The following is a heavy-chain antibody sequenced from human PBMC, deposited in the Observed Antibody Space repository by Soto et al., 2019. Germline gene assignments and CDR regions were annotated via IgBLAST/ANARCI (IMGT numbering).Heavy chain of an antibody. CDR3: ASTVDTAMVPPQSHPGAYGMDV. CDR1: GFTFSSYS. Sequence: EVQLVESGGGLVKPGGSLRLSCAASGFTFSSYSMNWVRQAPGKGLEWVSSISSSSSYIYYADSVKGRFTISRDNAKNSLYLQMNSLRAEDTAVYYCASTVDTAMVPPQSHPGAYGMDVWGQGTTVTVSS. V-gene: IGHV3-21*01. CDR2: ISSSSSYI. J-gene: IGHJ6*02. D-gene: IGHD5-18*01.